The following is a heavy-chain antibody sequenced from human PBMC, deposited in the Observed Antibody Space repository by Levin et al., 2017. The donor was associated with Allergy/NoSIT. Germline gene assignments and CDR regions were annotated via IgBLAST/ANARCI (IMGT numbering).Heavy chain of an antibody. D-gene: IGHD3-3*01. CDR1: GYTFTSYG. J-gene: IGHJ4*02. CDR3: ARSVTVLRFVEWLLEIDY. CDR2: ISAYNGNT. V-gene: IGHV1-18*01. Sequence: ASVKVSCKASGYTFTSYGISWVRQAPGQGLEWMGWISAYNGNTNYAQKLQGRVTMTTDTSTSTAYMELRSLRSDDTAVYYCARSVTVLRFVEWLLEIDYWGQGTLVTVSS.